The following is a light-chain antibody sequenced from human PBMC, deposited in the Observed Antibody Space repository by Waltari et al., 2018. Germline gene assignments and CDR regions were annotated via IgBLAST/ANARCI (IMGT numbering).Light chain of an antibody. CDR1: QSVNIN. V-gene: IGKV3-15*01. J-gene: IGKJ1*01. CDR3: QQYNSWPWT. CDR2: GAS. Sequence: EKVMTQSPATLSVSPGERANLSCRASQSVNINLAWYQQKPGQVPRLLIYGASTRATGIPARFSGSGSGTEFTLTISSLQSEDFATYYCQQYNSWPWTFGQGTKVEIK.